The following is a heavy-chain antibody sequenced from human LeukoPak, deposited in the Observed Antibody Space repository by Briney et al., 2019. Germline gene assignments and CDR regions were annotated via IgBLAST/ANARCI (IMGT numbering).Heavy chain of an antibody. Sequence: GGSLRLSCAASGFTFSSYNMNWVRQAPGKGLEWVSYISSSSTIYYADSVKGRFTISRDNAKNSLFLQMNSLRAEDTAVYFCARPTWTNYMDVWGKGTAVTISS. J-gene: IGHJ6*03. CDR1: GFTFSSYN. CDR3: ARPTWTNYMDV. V-gene: IGHV3-48*01. D-gene: IGHD3/OR15-3a*01. CDR2: ISSSSTI.